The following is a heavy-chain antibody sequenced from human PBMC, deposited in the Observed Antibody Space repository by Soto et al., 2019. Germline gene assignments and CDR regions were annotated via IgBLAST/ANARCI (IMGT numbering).Heavy chain of an antibody. V-gene: IGHV3-30*18. CDR3: AKDRAIFGVVPNRYYYGMDV. J-gene: IGHJ6*02. D-gene: IGHD3-3*01. Sequence: GGSLRLSCAASGFTFSSYGMHWVRQAPGKGLEWVAVISYDGSNKYYADSVKGRFTISRDNSKNTLYLQMNSLRAEDTAVYYCAKDRAIFGVVPNRYYYGMDVWGQGTTVTVS. CDR1: GFTFSSYG. CDR2: ISYDGSNK.